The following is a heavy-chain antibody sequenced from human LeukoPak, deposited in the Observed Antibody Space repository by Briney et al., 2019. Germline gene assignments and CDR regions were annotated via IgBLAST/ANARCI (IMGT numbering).Heavy chain of an antibody. J-gene: IGHJ4*02. CDR2: ISYDGSNK. CDR3: ARESSFFDY. V-gene: IGHV3-30*03. D-gene: IGHD6-6*01. CDR1: GFTFSGYG. Sequence: GRSLRLSCAASGFTFSGYGMHWVRQAPGKGLEWVAVISYDGSNKDYGDSVKGRFTISRDNSKNTLYLQMNSLRAEDTAVYYCARESSFFDYWGQGTLVTVSS.